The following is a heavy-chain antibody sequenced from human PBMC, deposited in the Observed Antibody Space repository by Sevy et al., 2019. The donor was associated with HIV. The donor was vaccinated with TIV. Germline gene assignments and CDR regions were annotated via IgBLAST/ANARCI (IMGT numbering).Heavy chain of an antibody. J-gene: IGHJ4*02. V-gene: IGHV3-72*01. CDR1: GFTFSDHY. CDR3: ATHAGIAAAGRVFDY. Sequence: GGSLRLSCVASGFTFSDHYMEWVRQAPGNGLEWVGRTRNKADGYTTEYPASVNGRFTISRDESKNSLYVQMNSLKTEYTVVYYCATHAGIAAAGRVFDYWGQGTLVTVSS. CDR2: TRNKADGYTT. D-gene: IGHD6-13*01.